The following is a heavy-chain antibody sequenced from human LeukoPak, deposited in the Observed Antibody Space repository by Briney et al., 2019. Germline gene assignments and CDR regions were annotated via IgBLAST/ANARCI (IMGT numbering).Heavy chain of an antibody. D-gene: IGHD4-23*01. CDR2: ISSSSSYI. J-gene: IGHJ4*02. CDR3: TRETDENSY. V-gene: IGHV3-21*01. Sequence: GGSLRLSCAASKFTFSSYTMNWVRQAPGKGLEWVSSISSSSSYIYHADSVKGRFTISRDNAKNSLYLQMNSLRAEDTAVYYCTRETDENSYWGQGTLVTVSS. CDR1: KFTFSSYT.